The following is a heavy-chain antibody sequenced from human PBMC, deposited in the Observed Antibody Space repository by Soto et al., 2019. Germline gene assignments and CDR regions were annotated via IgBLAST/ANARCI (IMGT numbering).Heavy chain of an antibody. CDR2: ISSSSSTI. CDR3: ARVGFDYYDSSGYLDY. CDR1: GFTFSSYS. D-gene: IGHD3-22*01. Sequence: GGSLRLSCAATGFTFSSYSMNWVRQAPGKGLEWVSYISSSSSTIYYADSVKGRFTISRDNAKNSLYLQMNSLRDEDTAVYYCARVGFDYYDSSGYLDYWGQGTLVTVSS. J-gene: IGHJ4*02. V-gene: IGHV3-48*02.